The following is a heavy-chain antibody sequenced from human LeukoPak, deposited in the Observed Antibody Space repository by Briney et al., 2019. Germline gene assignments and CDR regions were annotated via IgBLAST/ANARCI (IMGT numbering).Heavy chain of an antibody. V-gene: IGHV4-39*01. CDR3: ARHFDN. CDR2: IYYSGST. J-gene: IGHJ4*02. CDR1: GGSISSSSYY. Sequence: SETLSLTCTVSGGSISSSSYYWAWIRQPPGKGLEWIGSIYYSGSTYYNPSLKSRVTISIDTSKNHFSLKMNSVTAADTAVYYCARHFDNWGQGTLVTVSS.